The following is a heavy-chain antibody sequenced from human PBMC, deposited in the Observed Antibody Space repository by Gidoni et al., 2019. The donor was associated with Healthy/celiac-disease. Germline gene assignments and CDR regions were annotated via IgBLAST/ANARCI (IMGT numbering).Heavy chain of an antibody. Sequence: EVQLVESGGGLVQPGGSLRLSCAASGFTFSSYWMHWVRQAPGKGLVWVSRINSDGSSTSYADSVKGRFTISRDNAKNTLYLQMNSLRAEDTAVYYCAREGRIDFWSGYSFDYWGQGTLVTVSS. V-gene: IGHV3-74*01. CDR3: AREGRIDFWSGYSFDY. CDR1: GFTFSSYW. D-gene: IGHD3-3*01. CDR2: INSDGSST. J-gene: IGHJ4*02.